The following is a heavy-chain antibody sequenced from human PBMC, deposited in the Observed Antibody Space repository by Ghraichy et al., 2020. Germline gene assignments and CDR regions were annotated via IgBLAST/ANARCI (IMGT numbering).Heavy chain of an antibody. J-gene: IGHJ6*02. V-gene: IGHV4-34*01. CDR1: GGSFSGYY. D-gene: IGHD6-6*01. CDR3: ARHRLYSSSHGHYYYYGMDV. Sequence: SQTLSLTCAVYGGSFSGYYWSWIRQPPGKGLEWIGEINHSGSTNYNPSLKSRVTISVDTSKNQFSLKLSSVTAADTAVYYCARHRLYSSSHGHYYYYGMDVWGQGTTVTVSS. CDR2: INHSGST.